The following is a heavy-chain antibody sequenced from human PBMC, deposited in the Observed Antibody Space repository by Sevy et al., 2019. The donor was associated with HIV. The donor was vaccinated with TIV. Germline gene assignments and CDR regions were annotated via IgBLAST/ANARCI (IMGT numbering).Heavy chain of an antibody. V-gene: IGHV3-7*03. D-gene: IGHD1-26*01. Sequence: GRSLRLSCAASGFTFSSYWMSWVRQATGKGLEWVANIKQDRSEKYHVNSVKGRFTKSRANAMNSLFLQMNSLRAEDTAVYYCPREGGGSYSDAFDIWGQGTMVNVSS. CDR3: PREGGGSYSDAFDI. CDR2: IKQDRSEK. J-gene: IGHJ3*02. CDR1: GFTFSSYW.